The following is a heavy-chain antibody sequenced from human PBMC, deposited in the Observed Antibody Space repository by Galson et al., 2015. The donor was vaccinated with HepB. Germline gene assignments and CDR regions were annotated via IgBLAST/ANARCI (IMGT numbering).Heavy chain of an antibody. CDR3: ARHQNRNNAFDI. CDR1: GYTFATYW. Sequence: QSGAEVKKPGESLKISCKGSGYTFATYWIAWVRQLPGKGLEFMGLIYPFDSDARYSPSFQGQVTISADKSISTAYLQWSSLKASDTAMYYCARHQNRNNAFDIWGQGTMVTVSS. V-gene: IGHV5-51*01. CDR2: IYPFDSDA. D-gene: IGHD1-14*01. J-gene: IGHJ3*02.